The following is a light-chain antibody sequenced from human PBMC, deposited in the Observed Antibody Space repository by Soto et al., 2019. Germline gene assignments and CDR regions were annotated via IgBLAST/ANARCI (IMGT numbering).Light chain of an antibody. V-gene: IGLV2-14*01. CDR2: EVS. CDR3: SSYTRGSTYV. J-gene: IGLJ1*01. Sequence: QSVLTQPASVSGSAGQSITISCTGTSSDVGGYNYVSWYQQHPGKAPKLMIYEVSNRPSGVSNRFSGSKSGNTASLTISRLQAEDEADYYCSSYTRGSTYVFGTGTKGTVL. CDR1: SSDVGGYNY.